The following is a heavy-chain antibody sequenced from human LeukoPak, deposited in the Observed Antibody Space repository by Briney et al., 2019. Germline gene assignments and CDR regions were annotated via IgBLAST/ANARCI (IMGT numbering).Heavy chain of an antibody. Sequence: GGSLRLSCAASGFTFSSYSMNWVRQAPGKGLEWVSYISSSSSTIYYADSVKGRFTISRDNAKNSLYLQMNSLRAEDTAVYYCARDSSSSWYLFGYWGQGTLVTVSS. CDR3: ARDSSSSWYLFGY. V-gene: IGHV3-48*01. J-gene: IGHJ4*02. CDR2: ISSSSSTI. D-gene: IGHD6-13*01. CDR1: GFTFSSYS.